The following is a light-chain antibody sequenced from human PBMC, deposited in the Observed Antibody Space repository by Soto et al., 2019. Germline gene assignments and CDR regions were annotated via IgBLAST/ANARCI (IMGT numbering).Light chain of an antibody. Sequence: EIVLTQSPGTLSLSPGERATLYCRASQSVGSNYLAWYQQKPGQAPRVLIYGASSRATGIPDRFSGSGSGADFTLTISRLEPEDFAVYYCQQYTTSPLTFGPGTKVDIK. V-gene: IGKV3-20*01. CDR2: GAS. CDR3: QQYTTSPLT. J-gene: IGKJ3*01. CDR1: QSVGSNY.